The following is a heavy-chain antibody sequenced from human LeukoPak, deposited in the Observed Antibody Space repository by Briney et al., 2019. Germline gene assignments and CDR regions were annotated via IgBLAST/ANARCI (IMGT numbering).Heavy chain of an antibody. D-gene: IGHD2-21*02. CDR2: ISYDGSNK. Sequence: GGSLRLSCAASGFTFSSYAMHWVRQAPGKGLEWVAVISYDGSNKYYADSVKGRFTISRDNSKNTLYLQMNSLRAEDTAVYYCARSTYCGGDCLGPFDYWGQGTLVTVSS. CDR1: GFTFSSYA. CDR3: ARSTYCGGDCLGPFDY. J-gene: IGHJ4*02. V-gene: IGHV3-30-3*01.